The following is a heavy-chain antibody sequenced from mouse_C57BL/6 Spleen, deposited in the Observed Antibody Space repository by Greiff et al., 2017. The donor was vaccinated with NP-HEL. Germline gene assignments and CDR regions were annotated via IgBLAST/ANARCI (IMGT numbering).Heavy chain of an antibody. J-gene: IGHJ4*01. Sequence: EVQVVESGEGLVKPGGSLKLSCAASGFTFSSYAMSWVRQTPEKRLEWVAYISSGGDYIYYADTVKGRFTISRDNARNTLYLQMSSLKSEDTAMYYCTITGTNPYDAMDYWGQGTSVTVSS. CDR2: ISSGGDYI. D-gene: IGHD4-1*01. CDR3: TITGTNPYDAMDY. CDR1: GFTFSSYA. V-gene: IGHV5-9-1*02.